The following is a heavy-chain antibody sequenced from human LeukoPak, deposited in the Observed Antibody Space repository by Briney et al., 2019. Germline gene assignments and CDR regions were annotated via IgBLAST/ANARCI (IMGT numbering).Heavy chain of an antibody. D-gene: IGHD6-6*01. CDR1: AGSIRISSYY. CDR2: IYYSGST. Sequence: SETLSLTCTVAAGSIRISSYYWGWIRQPPGKGLEWIGSIYYSGSTYYNPSLKSRVTISVDTSKNQFSLKLSSVTAADTAVYYCARFPHRIAAPLGDYWGQGTLVTVSS. CDR3: ARFPHRIAAPLGDY. V-gene: IGHV4-39*01. J-gene: IGHJ4*02.